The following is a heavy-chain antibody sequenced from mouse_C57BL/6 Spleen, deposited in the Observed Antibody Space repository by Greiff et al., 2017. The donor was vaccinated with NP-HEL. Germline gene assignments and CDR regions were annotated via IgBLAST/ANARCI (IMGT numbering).Heavy chain of an antibody. D-gene: IGHD2-5*01. J-gene: IGHJ3*01. CDR1: GYTFTSYW. CDR2: IDPSDSYT. Sequence: VQLQQPGAELVRPGPSVKLSCKASGYTFTSYWMHWVKQRPGQGLEWIGVIDPSDSYTNYNQKFKGKATLTVDTSSSTAYMQLSSLTSEDSADYYCAASNSAWFAYWGQGTLVTVSA. CDR3: AASNSAWFAY. V-gene: IGHV1-59*01.